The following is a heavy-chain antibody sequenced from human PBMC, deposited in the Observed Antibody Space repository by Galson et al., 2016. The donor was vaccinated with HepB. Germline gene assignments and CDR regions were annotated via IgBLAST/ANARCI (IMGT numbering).Heavy chain of an antibody. CDR2: IYPGDSDT. CDR3: AGEVHLTGYFRGDGFDI. J-gene: IGHJ3*02. Sequence: QSGAEVKKPGESLKISCKGSGYIFVNYWIGWVRQLPGKGLEWMGIIYPGDSDTRYSPSFQGQVTISVDKSITTAYLQWTSLKASDTAMYYCAGEVHLTGYFRGDGFDIWGQGTMVTGSS. CDR1: GYIFVNYW. D-gene: IGHD3-9*01. V-gene: IGHV5-51*01.